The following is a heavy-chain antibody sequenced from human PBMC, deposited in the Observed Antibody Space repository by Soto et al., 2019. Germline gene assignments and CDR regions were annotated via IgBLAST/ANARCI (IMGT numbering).Heavy chain of an antibody. V-gene: IGHV3-21*01. Sequence: NPGGSLRLSCAASGFTFSSYSMNWVRQAPGKGLEWVSSISSSSSYIYYADSVKGRFTISRDNAKNSLYLQMNSLRAEDTAVYYCARGVPAYYDFWSGYYYFDYWGQGT. D-gene: IGHD3-3*01. CDR2: ISSSSSYI. CDR1: GFTFSSYS. CDR3: ARGVPAYYDFWSGYYYFDY. J-gene: IGHJ4*02.